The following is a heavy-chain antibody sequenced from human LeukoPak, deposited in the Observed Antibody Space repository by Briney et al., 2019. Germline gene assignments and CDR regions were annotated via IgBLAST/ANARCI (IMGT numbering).Heavy chain of an antibody. J-gene: IGHJ6*02. CDR1: GFTFSSYS. CDR3: ARGFTVAGTWHYYYGMDV. V-gene: IGHV3-21*01. D-gene: IGHD6-19*01. CDR2: ISSSSSYI. Sequence: GGSLRLSCAASGFTFSSYSMNWVRQAPGKGLEWVSSISSSSSYIYYADSVKGRFTISRDNAKNSLYLQMNSLRAEDTAVYYCARGFTVAGTWHYYYGMDVWGQGTTVTVSS.